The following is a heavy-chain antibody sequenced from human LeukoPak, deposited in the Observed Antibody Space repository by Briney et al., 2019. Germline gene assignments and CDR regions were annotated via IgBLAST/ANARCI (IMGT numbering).Heavy chain of an antibody. J-gene: IGHJ4*02. CDR3: AKRKQWLGNFDS. Sequence: GGSLRLSCAASGFTFTNYAMSWVRQAPGMGLEWVSAVTGGVGLSDYADSVKGRFSISRDNAKNTLYLQMNSLRVEDTAVYYCAKRKQWLGNFDSWGQGTLVTVSS. CDR1: GFTFTNYA. V-gene: IGHV3-23*01. D-gene: IGHD6-19*01. CDR2: VTGGVGLS.